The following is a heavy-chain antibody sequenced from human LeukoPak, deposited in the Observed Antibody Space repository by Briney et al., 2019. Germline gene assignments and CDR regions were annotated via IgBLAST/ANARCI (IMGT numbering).Heavy chain of an antibody. Sequence: SVNVSCKASGGTFSSYSISWVRQAPGQGLEWMGGIIPIFGTANYTQKFQGRVTITADESTSTPYMELSSLRSEDTAVYYCAIGNGDYDSSGYYYYWGQGTLVTVSS. J-gene: IGHJ4*02. V-gene: IGHV1-69*01. CDR2: IIPIFGTA. CDR3: AIGNGDYDSSGYYYY. D-gene: IGHD3-22*01. CDR1: GGTFSSYS.